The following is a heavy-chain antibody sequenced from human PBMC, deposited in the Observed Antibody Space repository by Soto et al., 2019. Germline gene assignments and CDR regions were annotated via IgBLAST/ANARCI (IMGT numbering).Heavy chain of an antibody. Sequence: QEQLVESGGGVVQAGRSLRLSCAASGFTFNFFGMHWVRHAPGKGLEWVAVISYDGSEKYYADSVKGRFTMSRDNSKNMVHLEMSSLRPEDSSVYYCAKERRYSFDAFDIWGHGTMITVSS. J-gene: IGHJ3*02. CDR3: AKERRYSFDAFDI. CDR2: ISYDGSEK. D-gene: IGHD5-12*01. V-gene: IGHV3-30*18. CDR1: GFTFNFFG.